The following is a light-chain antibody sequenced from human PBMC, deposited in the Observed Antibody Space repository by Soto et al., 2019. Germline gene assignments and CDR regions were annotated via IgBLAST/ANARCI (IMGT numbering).Light chain of an antibody. V-gene: IGKV3-11*02. J-gene: IGKJ4*01. Sequence: EIVVTQSPATLSLSPGERATLSCRTSQSVGSYLAWYQKKPGKAPRLLIYDASNRATGIPARFSGSGSGRDFTPTISSLEPEDFALYYCQQRSPWPPLSFGGGTQVEIK. CDR1: QSVGSY. CDR3: QQRSPWPPLS. CDR2: DAS.